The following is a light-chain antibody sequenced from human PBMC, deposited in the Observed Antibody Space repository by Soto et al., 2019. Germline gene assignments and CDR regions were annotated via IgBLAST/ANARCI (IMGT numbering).Light chain of an antibody. CDR2: AAS. V-gene: IGKV1-9*01. CDR3: QQLDSYPLT. CDR1: QGIHTY. Sequence: DIHLTQSPSLVSASVGDRVTITCRASQGIHTYLAWYQQRPGKAPNLLIYAASTLQNGVPSRFSGSGSGTEFTLTITSLQPDDSAAYYCQQLDSYPLTFGGGTKVEIK. J-gene: IGKJ4*01.